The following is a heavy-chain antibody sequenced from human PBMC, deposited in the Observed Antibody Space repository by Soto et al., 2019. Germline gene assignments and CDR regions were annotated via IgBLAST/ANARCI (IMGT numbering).Heavy chain of an antibody. CDR2: ISWNSGSI. CDR3: AKDMDDHSVSGRHEGYFDY. J-gene: IGHJ4*02. CDR1: GFTFDDYA. V-gene: IGHV3-9*01. Sequence: EVQLVESGGGLVQPGRSLRLSCAASGFTFDDYAMHWVRQAPGKGLEWVSGISWNSGSIGYADSMKGRFTISRDNAKNSLYLQMNSLRPEDTAFYYCAKDMDDHSVSGRHEGYFDYWGQGTLVIVSS. D-gene: IGHD3-10*01.